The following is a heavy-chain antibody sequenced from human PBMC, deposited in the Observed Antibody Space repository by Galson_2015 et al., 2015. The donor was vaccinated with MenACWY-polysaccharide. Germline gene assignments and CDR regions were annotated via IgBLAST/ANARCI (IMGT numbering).Heavy chain of an antibody. CDR1: GFSLRISSMS. CDR2: IDWDDDK. V-gene: IGHV2-70*01. D-gene: IGHD3-16*01. J-gene: IGHJ4*02. Sequence: PALVKPPQTLTLPCTFSGFSLRISSMSVSWIRQPPGKALEWLALIDWDDDKYYSTSLKTRLTISKDTSKNQVVLTMTNMDPVDTATYYCARSWGEPPGDFDYWGQGTLVTVSS. CDR3: ARSWGEPPGDFDY.